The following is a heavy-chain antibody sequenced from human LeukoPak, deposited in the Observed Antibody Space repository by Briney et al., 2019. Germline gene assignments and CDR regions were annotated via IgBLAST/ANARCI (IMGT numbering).Heavy chain of an antibody. J-gene: IGHJ5*02. D-gene: IGHD3-9*01. CDR1: GGSISSGSYY. Sequence: PSQTLSLTCTVSGGSISSGSYYWSWIRQPAGKGLEWIGRIYTSGSTNYNPSLKSRVTISVDTSKNQFSLKLSSVTAADTAVYYCARDLGYDILTGYYLGNWFDPWGQGTLVTVSS. V-gene: IGHV4-61*02. CDR2: IYTSGST. CDR3: ARDLGYDILTGYYLGNWFDP.